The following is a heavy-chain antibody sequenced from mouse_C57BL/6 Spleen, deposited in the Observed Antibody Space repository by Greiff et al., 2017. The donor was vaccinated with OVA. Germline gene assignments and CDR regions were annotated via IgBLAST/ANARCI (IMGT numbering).Heavy chain of an antibody. CDR1: GFNIKDDY. V-gene: IGHV14-4*01. D-gene: IGHD1-1*01. J-gene: IGHJ3*01. CDR2: IDPENGDT. Sequence: EVKLMESGAELVRPGASVKLSCTASGFNIKDDYMHWVKQRPEQGLEWIGWIDPENGDTEYASKFQGKATITADTSSNTAYLQLSSLTSEDTAVYYCTPITTVAPWFAYWGQGTLVTVSA. CDR3: TPITTVAPWFAY.